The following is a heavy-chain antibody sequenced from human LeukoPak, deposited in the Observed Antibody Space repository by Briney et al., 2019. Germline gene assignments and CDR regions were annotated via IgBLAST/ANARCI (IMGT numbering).Heavy chain of an antibody. Sequence: ASVKVSCKASGGTFSSYAISWVRQAPGQGLEWMGWINPNSGGTNYAQKFQGRVTMTRDTSISTAYMELSRLRSDDTAVYYCARGLVVVAATPENWFDPWGQGTLVTVSS. V-gene: IGHV1-2*02. D-gene: IGHD2-15*01. CDR1: GGTFSSYA. CDR3: ARGLVVVAATPENWFDP. CDR2: INPNSGGT. J-gene: IGHJ5*02.